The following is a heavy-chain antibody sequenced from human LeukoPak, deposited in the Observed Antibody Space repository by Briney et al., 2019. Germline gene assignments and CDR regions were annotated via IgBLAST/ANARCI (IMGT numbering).Heavy chain of an antibody. CDR1: GFTFSSYS. Sequence: GGSLRLSCAASGFTFSSYSMNWVRQAPGKGLEWVSYISSSSSTIYYADSVKGRFTISRDNAKNSLYLQMNSLRAEDTAVYYCARGVLDSSSSGGGDYYYYYHMDVWGKGTTVTVSS. V-gene: IGHV3-48*04. CDR3: ARGVLDSSSSGGGDYYYYYHMDV. CDR2: ISSSSSTI. J-gene: IGHJ6*03. D-gene: IGHD6-6*01.